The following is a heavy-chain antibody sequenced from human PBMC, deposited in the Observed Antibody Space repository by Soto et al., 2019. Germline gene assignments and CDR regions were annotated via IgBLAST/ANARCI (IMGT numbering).Heavy chain of an antibody. CDR3: ARGVRSWSVPYSYYVLDL. D-gene: IGHD1-26*01. V-gene: IGHV3-74*01. CDR2: INSNGSST. Sequence: PGGSLRLSCAASGFTFNIYWMYWVRQAPGKGLVWVSCINSNGSSTNYADSVKGRFTISRDNAKNTLYLQMNSLSVEDTAVYYCARGVRSWSVPYSYYVLDLSRHGTTVT. J-gene: IGHJ6*01. CDR1: GFTFNIYW.